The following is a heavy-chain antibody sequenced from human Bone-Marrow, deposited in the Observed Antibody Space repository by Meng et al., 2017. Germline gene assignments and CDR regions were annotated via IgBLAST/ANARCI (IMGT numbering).Heavy chain of an antibody. D-gene: IGHD3-10*01. CDR1: GNTFTGYY. V-gene: IGHV1-2*02. CDR2: INPNSGGT. J-gene: IGHJ4*02. CDR3: ARVPLWFGEPDRHFDY. Sequence: ASVKVSCQASGNTFTGYYMHWVRQAPGQGLEWMGWINPNSGGTNYAQKFQGRVTMTRDTSISTAYMELSRLRSDDTAVYYRARVPLWFGEPDRHFDYWGQGTLVTVSS.